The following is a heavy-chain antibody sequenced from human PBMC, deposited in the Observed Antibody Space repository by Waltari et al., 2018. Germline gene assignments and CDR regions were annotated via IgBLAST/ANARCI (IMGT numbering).Heavy chain of an antibody. D-gene: IGHD3-22*01. CDR3: TTGGPSAHYYDSSGYLA. J-gene: IGHJ5*02. CDR1: GFTFSNAW. CDR2: IKSKTDGGKT. V-gene: IGHV3-15*01. Sequence: EVQLVESGGGLVKPGGSLRLSCAASGFTFSNAWMSWVRQAPGKGLEWVGRIKSKTDGGKTDYAAPVKGRFTISRDDSKNTLYLQMNSLKTEDTAVYYCTTGGPSAHYYDSSGYLAWGQGTLVTVSS.